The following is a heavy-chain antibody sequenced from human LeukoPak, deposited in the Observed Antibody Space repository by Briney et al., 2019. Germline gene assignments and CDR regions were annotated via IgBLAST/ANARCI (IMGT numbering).Heavy chain of an antibody. CDR2: ISSSGSTI. V-gene: IGHV3-11*01. CDR1: GFTFSDYY. CDR3: ARATITMIVVVTDFDY. Sequence: GGSLRLPCAASGFTFSDYYMSWIRQAPGKGLEWVSYISSSGSTIYYADSVKGRFTISRDNAKNSLYLQMNSLRAEDTAVYYCARATITMIVVVTDFDYWGQGTLVTVSS. J-gene: IGHJ4*02. D-gene: IGHD3-22*01.